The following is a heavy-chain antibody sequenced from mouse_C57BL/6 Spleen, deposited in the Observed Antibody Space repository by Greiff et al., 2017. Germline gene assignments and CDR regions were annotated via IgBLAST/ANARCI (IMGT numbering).Heavy chain of an antibody. CDR1: GFSLSTFGRG. D-gene: IGHD1-1*01. V-gene: IGHV8-8*01. Sequence: QVQLKESGPGLLQPSQTLSLTCSFSGFSLSTFGRGVGRIRQPSGKGLEWLARSWCDDDKYCNPALKSRHTRTKDTSKNQVFLKIAKVNTADTATYYCARIEGTTVVDYGGQGTTLTVSS. CDR3: ARIEGTTVVDY. J-gene: IGHJ2*01. CDR2: SWCDDDK.